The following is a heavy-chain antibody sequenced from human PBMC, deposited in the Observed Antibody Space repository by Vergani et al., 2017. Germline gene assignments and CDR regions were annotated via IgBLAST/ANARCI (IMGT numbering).Heavy chain of an antibody. CDR2: IKQDGSEK. Sequence: EVQLVESGGGLVQPGGSLRLSCAASGFTFSSYWMSWVRQAPGKGLEWVANIKQDGSEKYYVDSVKGLFTISRDNAKNSLYLQMNSLRAEDTAVYYCARDDYDILTGYPAVAFDIWGQGTMVTVSS. V-gene: IGHV3-7*04. J-gene: IGHJ3*02. CDR1: GFTFSSYW. CDR3: ARDDYDILTGYPAVAFDI. D-gene: IGHD3-9*01.